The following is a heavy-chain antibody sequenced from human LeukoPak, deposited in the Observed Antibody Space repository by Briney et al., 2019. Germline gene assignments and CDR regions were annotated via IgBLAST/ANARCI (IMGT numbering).Heavy chain of an antibody. CDR2: ISWNSGGI. J-gene: IGHJ4*02. CDR3: AKDGGDGYNWKPSGFDY. V-gene: IGHV3-9*01. CDR1: GFTFDDYA. D-gene: IGHD5-24*01. Sequence: GRSLRLSCAASGFTFDDYAMHWVRPAPGKGLEWVSGISWNSGGIGYADSVKGRFTISRDNAKNSLYLQMNSLRAEDTALYYCAKDGGDGYNWKPSGFDYWGQGTLVTVSS.